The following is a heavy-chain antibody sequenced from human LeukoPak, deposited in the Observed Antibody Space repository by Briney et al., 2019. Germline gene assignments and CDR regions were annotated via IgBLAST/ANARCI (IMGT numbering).Heavy chain of an antibody. Sequence: ASVKVSCKASGYTFTGYYINWVRQAPGQGLEWMGWINPDSGGTNYAQKFQGRVTMTRDTSISTAYMELSRLRSDDTAVFYCARGDSSPYYYFDYWGQGTLVTVSS. J-gene: IGHJ4*02. V-gene: IGHV1-2*02. D-gene: IGHD3-22*01. CDR2: INPDSGGT. CDR3: ARGDSSPYYYFDY. CDR1: GYTFTGYY.